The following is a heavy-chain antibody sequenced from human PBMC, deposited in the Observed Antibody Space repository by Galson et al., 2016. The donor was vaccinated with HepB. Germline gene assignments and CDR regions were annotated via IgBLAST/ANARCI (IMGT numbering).Heavy chain of an antibody. CDR3: VTESYLKGHSIVVAAPSQT. CDR1: GLTVSSNY. V-gene: IGHV3-53*01. D-gene: IGHD2-15*01. J-gene: IGHJ5*02. CDR2: IYSGGGT. Sequence: SLRLSCAASGLTVSSNYMSWVRQAPGKGLEWVSVIYSGGGTYHADSVQGRFTISRDNSKNTVFLEMNSLRAEETAVYYCVTESYLKGHSIVVAAPSQTWGRGTLVTVSS.